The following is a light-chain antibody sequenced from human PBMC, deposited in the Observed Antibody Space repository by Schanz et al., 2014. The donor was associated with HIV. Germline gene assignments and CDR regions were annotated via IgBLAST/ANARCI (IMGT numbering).Light chain of an antibody. J-gene: IGLJ3*02. Sequence: QSILAQPLSVSGAPGQRVTISCTGSSSNLGTGYDVNWYQVLPGTAPKLLIFGYNNRPSGVPDRFSGSKSDSSASLAITGLQPEDEADYYCQSFDGSLGGVVFGGGTKLTVL. CDR2: GYN. CDR1: SSNLGTGYD. V-gene: IGLV1-40*01. CDR3: QSFDGSLGGVV.